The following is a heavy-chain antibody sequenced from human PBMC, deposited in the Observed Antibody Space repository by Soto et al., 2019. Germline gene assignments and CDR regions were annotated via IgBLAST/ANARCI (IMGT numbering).Heavy chain of an antibody. CDR3: ASEVGYCSSTSCSQGWAY. D-gene: IGHD2-2*01. J-gene: IGHJ4*02. CDR1: GFTFSSYW. V-gene: IGHV3-7*01. CDR2: IKQDGSEK. Sequence: GSLRLSCAASGFTFSSYWMSWVRQAPGKGLEWVANIKQDGSEKYYVDSVKGRFTISRDNAKNSLYLQMNSLRAEDTAVYYCASEVGYCSSTSCSQGWAYWGQGTLVTVSS.